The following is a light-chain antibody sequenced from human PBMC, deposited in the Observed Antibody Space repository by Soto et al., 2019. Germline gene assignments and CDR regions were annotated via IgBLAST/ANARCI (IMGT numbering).Light chain of an antibody. CDR3: QQRSNWPIT. V-gene: IGKV3-11*01. CDR1: QSIIVY. Sequence: EIVLTQSPGTLSLSPGERATLSCRASQSIIVYLAWYQQKPGQAPRLLIYDASNRATGIPARFTGSGSGTDFTLTISSLEPEDFAVYYCQQRSNWPITFGQGTRLEIK. CDR2: DAS. J-gene: IGKJ5*01.